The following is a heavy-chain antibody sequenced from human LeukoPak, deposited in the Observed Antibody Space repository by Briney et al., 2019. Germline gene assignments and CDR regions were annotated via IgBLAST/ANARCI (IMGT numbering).Heavy chain of an antibody. CDR3: ARRAFGSGNFDY. CDR1: GGSISSGGYS. J-gene: IGHJ4*02. Sequence: SQTLSLTCAVSGGSISSGGYSWSWIRQPPGKGLEWIGYIYHSGSTYYNPSLKSRITISVDTSKNQFSLKLSSVTAADTAVYYCARRAFGSGNFDYWGQGTLVTVSS. V-gene: IGHV4-30-2*03. D-gene: IGHD3-10*01. CDR2: IYHSGST.